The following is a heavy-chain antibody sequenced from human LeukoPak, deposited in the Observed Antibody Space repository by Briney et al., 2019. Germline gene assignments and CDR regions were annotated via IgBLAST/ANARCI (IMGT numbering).Heavy chain of an antibody. J-gene: IGHJ4*02. D-gene: IGHD2-2*01. V-gene: IGHV4-34*01. Sequence: PSETLSLTCAVYGGSFSGYYWSWIRQPPGKGLEWIGEINHSGSTNYNPSLKSRVTISVDTSKNQFSLKLSSVTAADTAVYYCASSGHCSSTSCPRSFDYWGQGTLVTVSS. CDR3: ASSGHCSSTSCPRSFDY. CDR1: GGSFSGYY. CDR2: INHSGST.